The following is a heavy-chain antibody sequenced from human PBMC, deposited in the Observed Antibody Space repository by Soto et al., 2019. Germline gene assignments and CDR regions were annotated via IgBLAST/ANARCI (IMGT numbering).Heavy chain of an antibody. CDR3: SSGWYYWYFDL. CDR1: GFTFSSYW. V-gene: IGHV3-7*01. D-gene: IGHD6-19*01. CDR2: IKQDGSEK. Sequence: GGSLRLSCAASGFTFSSYWMSWVRQAPGKGLEWVANIKQDGSEKYYVDSVKGRFTISRDNAKNSLYLQMNSLRAEDTAVYYCSSGWYYWYFDLWGRGTLVTVS. J-gene: IGHJ2*01.